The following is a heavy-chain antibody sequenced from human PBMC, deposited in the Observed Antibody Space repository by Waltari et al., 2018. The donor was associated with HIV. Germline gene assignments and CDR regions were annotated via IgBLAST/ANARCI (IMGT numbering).Heavy chain of an antibody. V-gene: IGHV1-2*02. CDR1: GYPFPSYY. Sequence: QVQLVQSGAEVKKPGASVKVSCKASGYPFPSYYIHWVRQAPGQGLEWMGWINPNSGGTNYTQKFQGRVTMTRATSITTAYMELSRLRSDDTAVYYCAKSPGTWSTRDWGQGTLVTVSS. CDR2: INPNSGGT. D-gene: IGHD1-1*01. J-gene: IGHJ4*02. CDR3: AKSPGTWSTRD.